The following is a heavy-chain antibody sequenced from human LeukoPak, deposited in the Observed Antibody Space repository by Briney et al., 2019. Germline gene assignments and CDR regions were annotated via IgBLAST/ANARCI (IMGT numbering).Heavy chain of an antibody. CDR1: GFTFSSYA. V-gene: IGHV3-23*01. CDR2: ISGSGGST. J-gene: IGHJ4*02. Sequence: PGGSLRLSCAASGFTFSSYAMSWVRQAPGKGLEWVSAISGSGGSTYYADSVKGRFTISRDNSKNTLYLQMNSLRAEDTAVYYCAKGGIVVVVAATPATYFDYWGQGTLVTVSS. CDR3: AKGGIVVVVAATPATYFDY. D-gene: IGHD2-15*01.